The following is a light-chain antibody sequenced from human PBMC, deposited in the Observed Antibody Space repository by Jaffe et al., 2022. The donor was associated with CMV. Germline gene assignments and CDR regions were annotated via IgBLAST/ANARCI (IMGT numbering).Light chain of an antibody. V-gene: IGLV3-21*04. J-gene: IGLJ3*02. CDR2: YDS. CDR1: NIGNKG. Sequence: SYVLTQPPSVSVAPGKTARLTCGGNNIGNKGVHWYQQRPGQAPVLVIYYDSDRPSGIPERFSGSNSGNTATLTISRVEAGDEADYYCQVWDSSGDHRVFGGGTKLTVL. CDR3: QVWDSSGDHRV.